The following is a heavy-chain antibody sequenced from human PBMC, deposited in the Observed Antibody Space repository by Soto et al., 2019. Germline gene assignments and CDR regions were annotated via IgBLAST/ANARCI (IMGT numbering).Heavy chain of an antibody. Sequence: QVQLVQSGAEVKNPGASVKVSCKASGYTFTIYGISWVRQAPGQGIEWMGWISGYNGNTDYAQNLQDRVTLTTDASTSSVYMELRSLISDDTAVYYCARVDYYDSSGDYGYWGQGTLITVSS. CDR2: ISGYNGNT. D-gene: IGHD3-22*01. CDR1: GYTFTIYG. CDR3: ARVDYYDSSGDYGY. V-gene: IGHV1-18*04. J-gene: IGHJ4*02.